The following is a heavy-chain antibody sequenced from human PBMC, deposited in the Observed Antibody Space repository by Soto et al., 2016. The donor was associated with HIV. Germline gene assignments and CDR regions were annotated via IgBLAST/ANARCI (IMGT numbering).Heavy chain of an antibody. D-gene: IGHD3-10*01. CDR2: INWNGGST. CDR1: GFTFDDYG. J-gene: IGHJ6*01. Sequence: EVQLVESGEVWYGPGGSLRLSCAASGFTFDDYGMSWVRQAPGKGLEWVSGINWNGGSTGYVDSVKGRFTIFRDNAKNSLYLQMNSLRVEDTALYYCARDRGYYYGSGSSKAVYYYGMDVWGPRDHGHRLL. CDR3: ARDRGYYYGSGSSKAVYYYGMDV. V-gene: IGHV3-20*04.